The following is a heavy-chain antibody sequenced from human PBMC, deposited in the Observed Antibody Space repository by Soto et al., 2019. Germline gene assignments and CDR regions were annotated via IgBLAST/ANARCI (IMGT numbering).Heavy chain of an antibody. CDR3: AKVNIGSGWYNGMDV. D-gene: IGHD6-19*01. CDR2: ISGSGGST. J-gene: IGHJ6*02. V-gene: IGHV3-23*01. CDR1: GCTFSSYA. Sequence: GGSLRLSCAASGCTFSSYAMSWVRQAPGKGLEWVSAISGSGGSTYYADSVKGRFTISRDNSKNTLYLQMNSLRAEDTAVYYCAKVNIGSGWYNGMDVWGQGTTVTVSS.